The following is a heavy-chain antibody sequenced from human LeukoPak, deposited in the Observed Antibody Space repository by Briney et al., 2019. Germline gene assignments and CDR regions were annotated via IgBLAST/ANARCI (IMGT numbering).Heavy chain of an antibody. V-gene: IGHV4-61*02. D-gene: IGHD3-10*01. CDR2: IYTSGST. CDR3: ARSELLWFGGVNSGFDY. CDR1: GGSISSGSYY. Sequence: SETLSLTCTVSGGSISSGSYYWSWIRQPAGKGLEWIGRIYTSGSTNYNPSLKSRVTISVDTSKNQFSLKLSSVTAADTAVYYCARSELLWFGGVNSGFDYWGQGTLVTVSS. J-gene: IGHJ4*02.